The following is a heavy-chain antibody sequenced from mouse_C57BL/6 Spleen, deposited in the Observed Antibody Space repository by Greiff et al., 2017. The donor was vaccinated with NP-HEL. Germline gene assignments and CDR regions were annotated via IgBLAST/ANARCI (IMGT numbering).Heavy chain of an antibody. V-gene: IGHV1-26*01. CDR2: INPNNGGT. D-gene: IGHD2-3*01. J-gene: IGHJ2*01. CDR1: GYTFTDYY. CDR3: AYDGYYAH. Sequence: EVQLQQSGPELVKPGASVKISCKASGYTFTDYYMNWVKQSHGKSLEWIGDINPNNGGTSYNQKFKGKATLTVDKSSSTAYMELRSLTSEDSAVYYCAYDGYYAHWGQGTTLTVSS.